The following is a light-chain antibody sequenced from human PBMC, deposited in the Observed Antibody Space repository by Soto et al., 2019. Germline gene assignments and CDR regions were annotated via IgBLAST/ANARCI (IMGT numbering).Light chain of an antibody. CDR3: QQYGSSPYT. J-gene: IGKJ2*01. Sequence: EILLTQSPGTLSLSPGERVTLSCRSSHFISATYLAWYQQRPGQAPRLLIHGAFSRATGIPDRFSGSGSGTDFTLTISRLAPEDSAVYYCQQYGSSPYTFGQGTNLEIK. CDR1: HFISATY. V-gene: IGKV3-20*01. CDR2: GAF.